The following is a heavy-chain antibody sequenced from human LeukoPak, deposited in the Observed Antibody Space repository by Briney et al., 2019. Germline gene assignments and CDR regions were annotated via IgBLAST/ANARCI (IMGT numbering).Heavy chain of an antibody. CDR2: IYYSGST. V-gene: IGHV4-39*07. J-gene: IGHJ6*02. CDR1: GGSISSSSYY. CDR3: AREHMVRGAFYYGMDV. Sequence: PSETLSLTCTVSGGSISSSSYYWGWIRQPPGKGLEWIGSIYYSGSTYYNPSLKSRVTISVDTSKNQFSLKLSSVTAADTAVYYCAREHMVRGAFYYGMDVWGQGTTVTVSS. D-gene: IGHD3-10*01.